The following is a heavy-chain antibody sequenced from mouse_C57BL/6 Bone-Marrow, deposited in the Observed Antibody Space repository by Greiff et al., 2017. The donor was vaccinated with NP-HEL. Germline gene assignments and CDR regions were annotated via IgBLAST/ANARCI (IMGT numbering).Heavy chain of an antibody. CDR1: GYTFTSYW. Sequence: QVHVKQPGAELVRPGTSVKLSCKASGYTFTSYWMHWVKQRPGQGLEWIGVIDPSDSYTNYNQKFKGKATLTVDTSSSTAYMQLSSLTSEDSAVYYCASPYYYGSSYGYAMDYWGQGTSVTVSS. CDR3: ASPYYYGSSYGYAMDY. J-gene: IGHJ4*01. V-gene: IGHV1-59*01. CDR2: IDPSDSYT. D-gene: IGHD1-1*01.